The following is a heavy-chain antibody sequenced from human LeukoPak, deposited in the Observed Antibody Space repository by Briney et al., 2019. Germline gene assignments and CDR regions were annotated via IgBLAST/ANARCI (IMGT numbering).Heavy chain of an antibody. CDR2: INQDGSEK. D-gene: IGHD6-19*01. Sequence: GGSLRLSCAASGFTFSSYWMTWVRQAPGKGLEWVANINQDGSEKFYVDSVKGRFTISRDNAKNSVYLQMNSLRAEDTAVYYCARGTRGWYLDYWGQGTLVTVSS. CDR3: ARGTRGWYLDY. CDR1: GFTFSSYW. V-gene: IGHV3-7*04. J-gene: IGHJ4*02.